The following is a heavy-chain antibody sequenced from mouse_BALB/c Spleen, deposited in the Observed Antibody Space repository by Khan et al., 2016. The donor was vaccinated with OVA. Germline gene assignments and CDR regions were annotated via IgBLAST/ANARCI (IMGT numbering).Heavy chain of an antibody. CDR3: TRDGNYAHWYFDV. D-gene: IGHD2-1*01. Sequence: VQLKESGGGLVKPGGSLKLSCAASGFTFSSYTMSWVRQTPEKRLEWVATISSGGTYTYYPDSVKGRFTISRDNAKNTLYLQMSSLKSEDTAMYYCTRDGNYAHWYFDVWGAGTTVTVSS. CDR2: ISSGGTYT. J-gene: IGHJ1*01. CDR1: GFTFSSYT. V-gene: IGHV5-6-4*01.